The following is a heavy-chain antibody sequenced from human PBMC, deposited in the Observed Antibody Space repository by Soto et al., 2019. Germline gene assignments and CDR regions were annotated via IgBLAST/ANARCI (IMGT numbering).Heavy chain of an antibody. D-gene: IGHD2-8*01. Sequence: QVHLVQSGAEVKEPGASVKVSCKTSGYIFTSYGISWVRQAPGQGLEWMGWISGYNGKTNYAQQFQGRVTMTTDTATSTAYXXXXXXXXXXXXXXXXXXXXXXXXXVCYGYFDFWGPGTLVTVSS. CDR2: ISGYNGKT. V-gene: IGHV1-18*01. CDR1: GYIFTSYG. J-gene: IGHJ4*02. CDR3: XXXXXXXXXVCYGYFDF.